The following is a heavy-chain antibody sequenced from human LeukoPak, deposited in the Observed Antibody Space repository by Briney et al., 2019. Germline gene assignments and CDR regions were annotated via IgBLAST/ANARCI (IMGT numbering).Heavy chain of an antibody. CDR2: IYPGDSDT. Sequence: GESLKISCKGSGYSFTSYWIGWVRQMPGKGLEWMGIIYPGDSDTRYSPSFQGQVTMSVDKSINTAYLQWNSLKASDSAMYYCTRLSEWELPDYWGQGTLVTVSS. V-gene: IGHV5-51*01. CDR1: GYSFTSYW. J-gene: IGHJ4*02. D-gene: IGHD1-7*01. CDR3: TRLSEWELPDY.